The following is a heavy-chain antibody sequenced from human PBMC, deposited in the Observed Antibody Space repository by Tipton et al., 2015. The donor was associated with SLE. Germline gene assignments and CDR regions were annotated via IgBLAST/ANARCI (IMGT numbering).Heavy chain of an antibody. Sequence: GSLRLSCAASGFTFSSYWMSWVRQAPGKGLEWVANIKQDGSEKYYVDSVKGRFTISRDNAKDSLYLQMNSLRAEDTAVYYCAKGGATVTTPYYYGMDVWGQGTTVTVSS. V-gene: IGHV3-7*01. CDR2: IKQDGSEK. CDR1: GFTFSSYW. J-gene: IGHJ6*02. D-gene: IGHD4-11*01. CDR3: AKGGATVTTPYYYGMDV.